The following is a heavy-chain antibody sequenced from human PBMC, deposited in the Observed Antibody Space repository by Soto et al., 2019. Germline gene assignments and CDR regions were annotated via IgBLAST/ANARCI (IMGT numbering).Heavy chain of an antibody. CDR2: IYSGGTT. Sequence: GGSLGLSCAFSGVTVSATYMSWARQATGKGLEWVSVIYSGGTTYYSNSVKGRFTISRDTSQNTLYLQMNSLRAEDTAVYYCARDRDDFSDDYAFDIWGQGTMVTVSS. CDR3: ARDRDDFSDDYAFDI. V-gene: IGHV3-66*01. D-gene: IGHD4-17*01. J-gene: IGHJ3*02. CDR1: GVTVSATY.